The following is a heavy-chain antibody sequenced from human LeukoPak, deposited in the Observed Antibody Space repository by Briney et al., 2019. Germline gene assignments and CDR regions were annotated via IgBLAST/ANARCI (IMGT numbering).Heavy chain of an antibody. CDR3: ARHPGSNYGSGSFGYYYYGMDV. CDR2: IYYSGST. CDR1: GGSISISSYY. D-gene: IGHD3-10*01. Sequence: SSETLSLTCTVSGGSISISSYYWGWIRQTPGKGLEWLGCIYYSGSTYYNPSLKSRVTISVDTSKNQFSLKLSSVTAADTAVYYCARHPGSNYGSGSFGYYYYGMDVWGQGTTITVSS. V-gene: IGHV4-39*01. J-gene: IGHJ6*02.